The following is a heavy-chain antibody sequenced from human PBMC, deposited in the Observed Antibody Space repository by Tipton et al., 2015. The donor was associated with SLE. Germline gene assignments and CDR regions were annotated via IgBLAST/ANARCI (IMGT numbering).Heavy chain of an antibody. CDR2: IDHRGTT. J-gene: IGHJ4*02. CDR3: ARRGCVSRPFGRLRPKPFDS. D-gene: IGHD3-10*01. CDR1: GESFSGDY. Sequence: TLSLTCAVYGESFSGDYWRWIRQPPGKGLGWIGEIDHRGTTHYNPSLKGPATISADTSKNQFSLKLSSATAAGPAVYFCARRGCVSRPFGRLRPKPFDSWGQGRGVTVSS. V-gene: IGHV4-34*01.